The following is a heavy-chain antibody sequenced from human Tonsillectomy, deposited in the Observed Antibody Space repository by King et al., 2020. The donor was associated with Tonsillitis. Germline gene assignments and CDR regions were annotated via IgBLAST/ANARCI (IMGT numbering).Heavy chain of an antibody. D-gene: IGHD3-10*02. CDR2: INHSGST. V-gene: IGHV4-34*01. CDR3: ARDFGVRRVITH. Sequence: VQLQQWGAGLLKPSETLSFTCAVYGGSFSGYYWSWIRQPPGKGLEWSGEINHSGSTNYNPSLKSRVTVSVDTSKNQFTLKLSSVTAADTAVYYCARDFGVRRVITHWGQGTLVTVSS. CDR1: GGSFSGYY. J-gene: IGHJ4*02.